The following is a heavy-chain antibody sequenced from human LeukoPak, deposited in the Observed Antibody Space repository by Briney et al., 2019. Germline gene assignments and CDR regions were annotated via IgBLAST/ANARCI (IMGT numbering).Heavy chain of an antibody. J-gene: IGHJ5*02. Sequence: GASVKVSCKASGGTFSSYAISWVRQAPGQGLEWMGGIIPIFGTANYAQKFQGRVTITTDESTSTAYMELSSLRSEDTAVYYCARDQVVVRGVYNWFDPWGQGTLVTVSS. V-gene: IGHV1-69*05. CDR3: ARDQVVVRGVYNWFDP. D-gene: IGHD3-10*01. CDR1: GGTFSSYA. CDR2: IIPIFGTA.